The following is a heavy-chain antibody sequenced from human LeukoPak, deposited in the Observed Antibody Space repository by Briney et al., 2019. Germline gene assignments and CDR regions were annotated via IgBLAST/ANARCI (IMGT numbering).Heavy chain of an antibody. CDR2: INWNGGST. D-gene: IGHD6-13*01. Sequence: GGSLRLSCAASGFTFSSYAMSWVRQAPGKGLEWVSGINWNGGSTGYADSVKGRFTISRDNAKNSLYLQMNSLRAEDTALYYCARRGQLYCFDYWGQGTLVTVSS. V-gene: IGHV3-20*04. J-gene: IGHJ4*02. CDR3: ARRGQLYCFDY. CDR1: GFTFSSYA.